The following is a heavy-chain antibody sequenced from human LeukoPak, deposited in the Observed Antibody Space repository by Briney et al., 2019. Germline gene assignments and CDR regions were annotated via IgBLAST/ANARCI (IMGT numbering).Heavy chain of an antibody. CDR1: GFTFSSYS. D-gene: IGHD3-22*01. J-gene: IGHJ5*02. CDR2: ISSGSSYI. CDR3: ARGTIYDSSGYYYHNWFDP. V-gene: IGHV3-21*01. Sequence: GGSLRLSCAASGFTFSSYSMNWVRQAPGKGLEWVSSISSGSSYIYYADSVKGRFTISRDNAKNSLYLQMNSLRAEDTAVYYCARGTIYDSSGYYYHNWFDPWGQGTLVTVSS.